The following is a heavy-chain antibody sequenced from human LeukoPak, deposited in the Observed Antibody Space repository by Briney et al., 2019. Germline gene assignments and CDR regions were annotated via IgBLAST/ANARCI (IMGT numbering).Heavy chain of an antibody. CDR1: GFTFSSYG. J-gene: IGHJ4*02. CDR3: VKPYSGGYYPLDY. V-gene: IGHV3-64D*09. CDR2: ISSNGGST. Sequence: PGGSLRLSCSASGFTFSSYGMHWVRQAPGKGLDYVSAISSNGGSTYYADSVKDRFTISRDNSKNTLFLQMSSLRAEDTAVYYCVKPYSGGYYPLDYWGQGTLVTVSS. D-gene: IGHD3-22*01.